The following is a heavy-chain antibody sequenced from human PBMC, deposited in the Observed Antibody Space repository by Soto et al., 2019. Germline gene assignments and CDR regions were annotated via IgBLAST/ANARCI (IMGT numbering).Heavy chain of an antibody. Sequence: SATLSLTCTVSGGSISTYYWTWIRQPPGKGLEWIGYVHYSGTTNYNPSLKSRVTMSVDTSKNQFSLKLRSVTAADTAVYYCARGKIIGPWGQGTLVTVSS. J-gene: IGHJ5*02. CDR1: GGSISTYY. CDR3: ARGKIIGP. D-gene: IGHD3-3*01. CDR2: VHYSGTT. V-gene: IGHV4-59*01.